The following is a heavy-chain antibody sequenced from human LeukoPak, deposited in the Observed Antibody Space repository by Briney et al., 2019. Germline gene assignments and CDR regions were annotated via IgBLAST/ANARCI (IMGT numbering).Heavy chain of an antibody. V-gene: IGHV4-4*07. J-gene: IGHJ5*02. CDR1: GGSMNSYY. Sequence: SETLSLTCNVSGGSMNSYYWTWIRQPAGKGLEWIGRINPSGSTNYNPSLKSRVTISVDTSKNQFSLNLTSVTAADTDVYYCVRDPPSRQFDPWGQGTLVTVSS. CDR2: INPSGST. CDR3: VRDPPSRQFDP.